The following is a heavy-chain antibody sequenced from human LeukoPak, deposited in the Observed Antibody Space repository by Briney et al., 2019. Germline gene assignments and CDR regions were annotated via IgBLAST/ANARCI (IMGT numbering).Heavy chain of an antibody. CDR1: GGSISSSSYY. Sequence: SETLSLTCTVSGGSISSSSYYWGWIRQPPGKGLEWIGSIYYGGSTYYNPSLKSRVTISVDTSKNQFSLKLSSVTAADTAVYYCARGPRGIAAAGPFDYWGQGTLVTVSS. CDR3: ARGPRGIAAAGPFDY. CDR2: IYYGGST. D-gene: IGHD6-13*01. J-gene: IGHJ4*02. V-gene: IGHV4-39*07.